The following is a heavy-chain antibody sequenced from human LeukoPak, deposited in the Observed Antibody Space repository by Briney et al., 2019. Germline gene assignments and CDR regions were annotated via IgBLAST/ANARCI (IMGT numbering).Heavy chain of an antibody. CDR2: NYSDGSSP. CDR3: AREVTATLDY. D-gene: IGHD5-18*01. J-gene: IGHJ4*02. V-gene: IGHV3-74*01. Sequence: PGGSLRLSCAVSGFTFSSYWMHWVRQTPGKGLVCVSRNYSDGSSPSYADSVKVRFTISTDNAKNTQYLQMNSLRAEDTAVYYCAREVTATLDYWGQATLVTVSS. CDR1: GFTFSSYW.